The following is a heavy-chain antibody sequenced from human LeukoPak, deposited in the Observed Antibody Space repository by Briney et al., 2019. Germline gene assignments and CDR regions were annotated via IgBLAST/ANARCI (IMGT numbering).Heavy chain of an antibody. J-gene: IGHJ6*02. CDR1: GFTFSSYS. CDR3: ARDEAAAAGPTHGMDV. V-gene: IGHV3-21*01. CDR2: ISSSSSYI. Sequence: GGSLRLSCAASGFTFSSYSMNWVRQAPGKGLEWVSSISSSSSYIYYADSVKGRFTISRDNAKNSLYLQMNSLRAEDTAVYYCARDEAAAAGPTHGMDVWGQGTTVTVSS. D-gene: IGHD6-13*01.